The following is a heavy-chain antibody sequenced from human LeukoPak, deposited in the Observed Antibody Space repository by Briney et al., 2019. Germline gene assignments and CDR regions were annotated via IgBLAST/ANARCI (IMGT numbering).Heavy chain of an antibody. D-gene: IGHD2-15*01. J-gene: IGHJ4*02. CDR2: ISGSGGST. CDR1: GFTFSSYA. CDR3: AKVDRYCSGGSCYGFDY. V-gene: IGHV3-23*01. Sequence: GGSLRLSCAASGFTFSSYAMSWVRQAPGKGLEWVSAISGSGGSTYYADSVKGRFTISRDNSKNTLYLQMNSLRAEDTAVNYCAKVDRYCSGGSCYGFDYWGQGTLVTVSS.